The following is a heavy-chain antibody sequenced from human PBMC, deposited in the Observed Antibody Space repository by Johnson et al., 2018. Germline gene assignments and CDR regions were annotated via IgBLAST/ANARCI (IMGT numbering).Heavy chain of an antibody. CDR1: VFTFSSYW. J-gene: IGHJ3*02. CDR3: AKDYYDSSGYSGVAFDI. D-gene: IGHD3-22*01. Sequence: VQLVQSGGGLVQPGGSLRVSCAASVFTFSSYWMSWVRQAPGKGLEWVSAISGSGGSTYYADSVKGRFTISRDNSKKTLYRQMNSLRAEDTAGYYCAKDYYDSSGYSGVAFDIWGQGTMVTVSS. CDR2: ISGSGGST. V-gene: IGHV3-23*04.